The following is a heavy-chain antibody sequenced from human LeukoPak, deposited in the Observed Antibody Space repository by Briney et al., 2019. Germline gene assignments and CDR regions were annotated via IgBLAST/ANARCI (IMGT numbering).Heavy chain of an antibody. D-gene: IGHD2-15*01. V-gene: IGHV3-21*01. J-gene: IGHJ6*02. CDR1: GFTFSSYS. CDR3: ARVGCSGGSCYSRGDYYYGMDV. Sequence: GGSLTLSCAASGFTFSSYSMNWVRQAPGKGLEWVSSISSTGSYVQYADSVKGRFTIPRDNAKNSLYVQMHSLRAEDTAVYFCARVGCSGGSCYSRGDYYYGMDVWGQGTTVTVSS. CDR2: ISSTGSYV.